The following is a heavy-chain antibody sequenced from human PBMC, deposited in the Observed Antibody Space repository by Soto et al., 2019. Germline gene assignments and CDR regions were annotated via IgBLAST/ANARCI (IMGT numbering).Heavy chain of an antibody. D-gene: IGHD6-13*01. V-gene: IGHV1-8*02. J-gene: IGHJ6*04. CDR2: MNANSGNT. CDR1: GYTFTSYG. Sequence: ASVKVSCKASGYTFTSYGISWVRQAPGQGLEWMGWMNANSGNTSYAQKLQGRVTMTRNTSISTAYMELSSLRSEDTAVYYCARTADSWYGAGAGPPGSFPSVWGKGTTVTVSS. CDR3: ARTADSWYGAGAGPPGSFPSV.